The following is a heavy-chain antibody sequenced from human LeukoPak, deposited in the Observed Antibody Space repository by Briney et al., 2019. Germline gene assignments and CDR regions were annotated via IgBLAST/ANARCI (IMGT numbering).Heavy chain of an antibody. CDR1: GYTFTSYG. CDR3: ARDLMVDYSSTSCHPLYYYYYGMDV. CDR2: ISAYNGNT. D-gene: IGHD2-2*01. J-gene: IGHJ6*02. V-gene: IGHV1-18*01. Sequence: ASVKVSCKASGYTFTSYGISWVRQAPGQGLEWMGWISAYNGNTNYAQKLQGRVTMTTDTSTSTAYMELRSLRSDDTAVYYCARDLMVDYSSTSCHPLYYYYYGMDVWGQGTTVTVSS.